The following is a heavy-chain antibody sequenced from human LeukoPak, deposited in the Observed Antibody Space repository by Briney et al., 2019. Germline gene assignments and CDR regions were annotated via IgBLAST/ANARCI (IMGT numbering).Heavy chain of an antibody. CDR3: ARQTAMGRSGDY. CDR1: GYSFTSYW. D-gene: IGHD5-18*01. V-gene: IGHV5-51*01. J-gene: IGHJ4*02. Sequence: GESLKISCKASGYSFTSYWIGWVRQVPGKGLEWVGILDPSDSDTRYTPSFQAQVTISADKSLTTAYLQWNSLKASDTAMYYCARQTAMGRSGDYWGQGTLVIVSS. CDR2: LDPSDSDT.